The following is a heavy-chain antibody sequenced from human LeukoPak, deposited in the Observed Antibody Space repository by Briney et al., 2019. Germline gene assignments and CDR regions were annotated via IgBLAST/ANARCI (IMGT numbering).Heavy chain of an antibody. CDR3: ASPGATPVFFPFDT. D-gene: IGHD3-10*01. CDR1: GGSISSYY. Sequence: NPSETLSLTCTVSGGSISSYYWSWIRQPPGKGLEWIGYIYYSGSTNYNPSLKSRVTISVDTSKNQFSLKLTSVTAADTAVYYCASPGATPVFFPFDTWGQGPRVTVSS. J-gene: IGHJ4*02. V-gene: IGHV4-59*08. CDR2: IYYSGST.